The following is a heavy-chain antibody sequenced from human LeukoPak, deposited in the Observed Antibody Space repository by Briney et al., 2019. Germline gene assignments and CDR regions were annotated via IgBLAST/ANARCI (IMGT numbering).Heavy chain of an antibody. Sequence: SETLSLTCSVSGGSISSYHWSWIRQPPGKGLEWIGSIYYSGSTYYNPSLKSRVTISVDTSKNQFSLKLSSVTAADTAVYYCARHRGGYCSGGSCYAVAQFDPWGQGTLVTISS. CDR3: ARHRGGYCSGGSCYAVAQFDP. V-gene: IGHV4-59*08. CDR2: IYYSGST. CDR1: GGSISSYH. J-gene: IGHJ5*02. D-gene: IGHD2-15*01.